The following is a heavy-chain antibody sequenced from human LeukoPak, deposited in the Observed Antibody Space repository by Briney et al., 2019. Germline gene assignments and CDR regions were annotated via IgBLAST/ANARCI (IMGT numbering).Heavy chain of an antibody. CDR2: INHRGST. V-gene: IGHV4-34*01. Sequence: PSETLSLTCAVYGGSFSGYYWSWIRQPPGKGLEWIGEINHRGSTDYNPSLKSRVTISVDTSKNQFSLKLSSVTAADTAVYYCARGTLWFGELLPLDYWGQGTLVTVSS. D-gene: IGHD3-10*01. CDR1: GGSFSGYY. J-gene: IGHJ4*02. CDR3: ARGTLWFGELLPLDY.